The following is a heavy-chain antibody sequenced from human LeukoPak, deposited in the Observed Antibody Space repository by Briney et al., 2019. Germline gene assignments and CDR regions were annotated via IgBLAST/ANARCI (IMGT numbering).Heavy chain of an antibody. V-gene: IGHV4-59*01. CDR2: IYYSGST. D-gene: IGHD3-3*01. CDR1: GGSINSYY. J-gene: IGHJ4*02. Sequence: SETLSLTCTVSGGSINSYYWSWIRQPPGKGLEWIGYIYYSGSTNYNPSLKSRVTISVDTSKNQFSLKLSSVTAADTAVYYCARAISYYDFWSGYLDPPYYFDYWGQGTLVTVSS. CDR3: ARAISYYDFWSGYLDPPYYFDY.